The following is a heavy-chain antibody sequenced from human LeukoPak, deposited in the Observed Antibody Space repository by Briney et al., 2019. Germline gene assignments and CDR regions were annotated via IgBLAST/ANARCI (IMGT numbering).Heavy chain of an antibody. CDR3: AAADWESFYFDS. Sequence: SESLSLTCTVSGGSVSRGGYYWNWIRQHPGKGLEWIGFTSYSEGTYYNPSLMSRITISVDRSQNQFSLKMRDVTAADTAVYFCAAADWESFYFDSWGQGALVAVSS. V-gene: IGHV4-31*03. CDR1: GGSVSRGGYY. J-gene: IGHJ4*02. CDR2: TSYSEGT. D-gene: IGHD1-26*01.